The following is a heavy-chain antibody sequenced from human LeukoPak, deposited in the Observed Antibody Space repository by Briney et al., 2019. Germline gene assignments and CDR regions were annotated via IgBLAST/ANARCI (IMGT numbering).Heavy chain of an antibody. CDR2: ITPDGSGK. CDR3: AKDRYDILTVDY. Sequence: GGSLRLSCEASGFSFRDYWMSWVRQAPGKGLEWVADITPDGSGKTYVDSVKGRFTISRDNAKQSLFLQMDTVTADDTAVYYCAKDRYDILTVDYWGQGTLVTVSS. CDR1: GFSFRDYW. J-gene: IGHJ4*02. D-gene: IGHD3-9*01. V-gene: IGHV3-7*01.